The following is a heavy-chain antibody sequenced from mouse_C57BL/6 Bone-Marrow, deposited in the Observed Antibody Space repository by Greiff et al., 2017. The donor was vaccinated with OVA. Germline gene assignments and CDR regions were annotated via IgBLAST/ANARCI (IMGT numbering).Heavy chain of an antibody. Sequence: QVQLKQPGAELVKPGASVKLSCKASGYTFTSYWMHWVKQRPGRGLEWIGRIDPNSGGTKYDEKFKSKATLTVDKPSSTAYMQLSSLTSEDSAVYYCARSDYGGFAYWGQGTLVTVSA. V-gene: IGHV1-72*01. J-gene: IGHJ3*01. D-gene: IGHD1-1*02. CDR3: ARSDYGGFAY. CDR2: IDPNSGGT. CDR1: GYTFTSYW.